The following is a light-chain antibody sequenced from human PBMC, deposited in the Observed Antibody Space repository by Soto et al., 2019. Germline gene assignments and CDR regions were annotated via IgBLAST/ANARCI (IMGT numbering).Light chain of an antibody. CDR1: QSVLYSSNNKNY. J-gene: IGKJ4*01. CDR3: QQYYSNALT. CDR2: WAS. Sequence: DIVMTQSPDSLAVSLGERATINCKSSQSVLYSSNNKNYLAWYQQKPGQPPKLLIYWASTRESGVPDRFSGSGSGTDFTLTISSLQAEDVAVYYCQQYYSNALTLGGGTKVEIK. V-gene: IGKV4-1*01.